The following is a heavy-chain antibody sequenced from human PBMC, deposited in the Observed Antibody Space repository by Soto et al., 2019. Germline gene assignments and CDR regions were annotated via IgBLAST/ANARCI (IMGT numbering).Heavy chain of an antibody. Sequence: GGSLRLSCAASGFTFSNAWMSWVRQAPGKGLEWVGRIKSKTDGGTTDYAAPVKGRFTISRDDSTNTLYLQMNSLKTEDTAVYYCSTDLTGYYDFWSGYYPYYYYYGMDVWAQGTTVTFSS. CDR1: GFTFSNAW. CDR3: STDLTGYYDFWSGYYPYYYYYGMDV. V-gene: IGHV3-15*01. CDR2: IKSKTDGGTT. J-gene: IGHJ6*02. D-gene: IGHD3-3*01.